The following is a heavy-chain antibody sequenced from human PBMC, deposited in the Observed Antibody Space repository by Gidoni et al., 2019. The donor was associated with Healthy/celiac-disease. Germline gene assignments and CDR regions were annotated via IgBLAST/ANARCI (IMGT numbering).Heavy chain of an antibody. D-gene: IGHD6-19*01. Sequence: GLEWMGGFDPEDGETIYAQKFQGRVTMTEDTSTDTAYMELSSLRSEDTAVYYCATEVKEQWLGWGQGTLVTVSS. CDR2: FDPEDGET. J-gene: IGHJ4*02. V-gene: IGHV1-24*01. CDR3: ATEVKEQWLG.